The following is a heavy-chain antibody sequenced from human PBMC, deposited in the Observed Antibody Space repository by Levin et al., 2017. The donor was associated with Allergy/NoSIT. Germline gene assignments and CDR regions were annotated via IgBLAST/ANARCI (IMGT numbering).Heavy chain of an antibody. J-gene: IGHJ4*02. D-gene: IGHD2-15*01. V-gene: IGHV3-23*01. CDR1: GFTFSSYA. Sequence: LSLTCAASGFTFSSYAMSWVRQAPGKGLEWVSAISGSGGSTYYADSVKGRFTISRDNSKNTLYLQMNSLRAEDTAVYYCAKDLDIVVVVAAQFDYWGQGTLVTVSS. CDR2: ISGSGGST. CDR3: AKDLDIVVVVAAQFDY.